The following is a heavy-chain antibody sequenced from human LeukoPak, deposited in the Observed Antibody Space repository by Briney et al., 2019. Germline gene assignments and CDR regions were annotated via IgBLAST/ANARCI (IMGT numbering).Heavy chain of an antibody. J-gene: IGHJ6*03. CDR1: GGSISSGSYY. V-gene: IGHV4-39*07. CDR2: INHGGST. CDR3: ARALNYSDGYGGYYYYYMDV. Sequence: PSQTLSLTCTVSGGSISSGSYYWSWIRQPPGKGLGWIGEINHGGSTNYNPSLKSRVTISVDTSKNQFSLKLSSVTAADTGVYYCARALNYSDGYGGYYYYYMDVWGKGTTVTVSS. D-gene: IGHD5-18*01.